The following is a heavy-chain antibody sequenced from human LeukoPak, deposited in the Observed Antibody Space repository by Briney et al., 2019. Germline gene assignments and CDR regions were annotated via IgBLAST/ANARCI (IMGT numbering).Heavy chain of an antibody. Sequence: LAFIRYDGSNKYYADSVKGRFTISRDNSKNTLYLQMNSLRAEDTAVYYCAKGLWWGIDYWGQGTLVTVSS. D-gene: IGHD2-21*01. CDR3: AKGLWWGIDY. V-gene: IGHV3-30*02. J-gene: IGHJ4*02. CDR2: IRYDGSNK.